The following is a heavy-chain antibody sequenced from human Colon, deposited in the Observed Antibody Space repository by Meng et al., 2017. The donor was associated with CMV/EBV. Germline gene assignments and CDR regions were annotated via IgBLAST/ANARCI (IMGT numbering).Heavy chain of an antibody. D-gene: IGHD2-2*01. CDR3: AKVDCSSSACYVTYHYYGLDV. Sequence: GGSLRLCCVGSGFNFRNSEMNWVRQAPGKGLEWLSYISGSGGTMSYADSVRGRFIISRDNAKNAVYLQMNSLRAEDTAVYYCAKVDCSSSACYVTYHYYGLDVWGQGTTVTVSS. CDR1: GFNFRNSE. CDR2: ISGSGGTM. J-gene: IGHJ6*02. V-gene: IGHV3-48*03.